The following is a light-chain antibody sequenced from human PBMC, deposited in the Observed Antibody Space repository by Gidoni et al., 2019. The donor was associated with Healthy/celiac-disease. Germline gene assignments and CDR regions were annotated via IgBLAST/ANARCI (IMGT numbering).Light chain of an antibody. V-gene: IGKV1-27*01. CDR3: QKYNSAPLT. Sequence: DPVSITCRASHGISNYLAWYQQKPGKVPKLLIYAASTLQSGVPSRFSGSGSGTDFTLTISSLQPEDVATYYCQKYNSAPLTFGGGTKVEIK. CDR2: AAS. CDR1: HGISNY. J-gene: IGKJ4*01.